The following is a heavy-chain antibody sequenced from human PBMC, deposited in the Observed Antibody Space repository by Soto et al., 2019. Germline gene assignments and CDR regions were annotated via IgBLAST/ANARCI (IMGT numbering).Heavy chain of an antibody. D-gene: IGHD6-6*01. V-gene: IGHV3-74*01. Sequence: EVQLVESGGGLVQPGGSLRLSCAAFGFTFNNYWMHWVRQAPGKGLVWVSRINSDGSNTAYADSVKGRFTISRDNAKNRLYLQMNSLRAEDTAVYYCARSTAARSSDYWGHGTLVAASS. J-gene: IGHJ4*01. CDR3: ARSTAARSSDY. CDR2: INSDGSNT. CDR1: GFTFNNYW.